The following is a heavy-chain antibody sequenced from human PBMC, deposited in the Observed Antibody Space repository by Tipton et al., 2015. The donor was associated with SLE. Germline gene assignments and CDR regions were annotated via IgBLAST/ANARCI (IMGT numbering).Heavy chain of an antibody. CDR1: GYIFTTYW. V-gene: IGHV5-51*01. Sequence: VQLVQSGAEVKKPGESLKISCEASGYIFTTYWIGWVRQTPGKGLEWMGIIYAGDSDTRYSPSFRGQVTISADKSINTAYLQWSSLKASDTAMYYFARRIRYRGSMGAFDIWGQGTLVTVSS. CDR2: IYAGDSDT. D-gene: IGHD5-12*01. J-gene: IGHJ3*02. CDR3: ARRIRYRGSMGAFDI.